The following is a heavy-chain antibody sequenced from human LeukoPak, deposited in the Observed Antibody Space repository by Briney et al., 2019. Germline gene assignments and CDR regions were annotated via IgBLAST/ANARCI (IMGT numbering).Heavy chain of an antibody. Sequence: ASVKVSCKASGYSFTSYAMNWVRQAPGQGREWMGWINTNTGNPTYAQGFTGRFVFSLDTSVSTAYLQISSLKAEDTAVCYCAREIFKLRTYNFLGTGPTNSGAFDPWGQGTLVTVSS. CDR3: AREIFKLRTYNFLGTGPTNSGAFDP. CDR2: INTNTGNP. CDR1: GYSFTSYA. V-gene: IGHV7-4-1*02. J-gene: IGHJ5*02. D-gene: IGHD5-24*01.